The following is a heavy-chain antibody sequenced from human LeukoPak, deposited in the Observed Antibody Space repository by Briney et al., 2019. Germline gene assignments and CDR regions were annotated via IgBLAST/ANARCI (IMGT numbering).Heavy chain of an antibody. CDR1: GGSFSGYY. D-gene: IGHD3-22*01. CDR3: AREIRGYYDSSGYLTYYFDY. CDR2: INHSGST. J-gene: IGHJ4*02. V-gene: IGHV4-34*01. Sequence: SETLSLTCAVYGGSFSGYYWSWIRQPPGKGLEWIGEINHSGSTNYNPSLKSRVTISVDTSKNQFSLKLSSVTAADTAVYYCAREIRGYYDSSGYLTYYFDYWGQGTLVTVSS.